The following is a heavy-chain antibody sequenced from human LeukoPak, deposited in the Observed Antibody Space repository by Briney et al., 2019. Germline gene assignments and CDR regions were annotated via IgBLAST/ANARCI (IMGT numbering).Heavy chain of an antibody. CDR2: TSTHNDNR. CDR1: GYTFTSYG. V-gene: IGHV1-18*01. D-gene: IGHD3-3*01. CDR3: ARGAGRDFWSGYCAT. J-gene: IGHJ5*02. Sequence: ASVKVSCKASGYTFTSYGISWVRQAPGQGLEWMGWTSTHNDNRNYLQKFQGRVTMTTDTSTSTAYMELNGLTSDDTAVYYCARGAGRDFWSGYCATWGQGTLVTVSS.